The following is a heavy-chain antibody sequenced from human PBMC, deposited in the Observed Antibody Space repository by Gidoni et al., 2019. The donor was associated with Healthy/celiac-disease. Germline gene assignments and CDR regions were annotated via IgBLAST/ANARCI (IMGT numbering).Heavy chain of an antibody. Sequence: EVQLVETGGGLIQPGVSLRLSCAASGFTVSSNYMIWVRQAPGKGLEWVSVIYSGGSTYYADSVKGRFTISRDNSKNTLYLQMNSLRAEDTAVYYCASCSGGSCYLFDYWGQGTLVTVSS. V-gene: IGHV3-53*02. D-gene: IGHD2-15*01. J-gene: IGHJ4*02. CDR3: ASCSGGSCYLFDY. CDR1: GFTVSSNY. CDR2: IYSGGST.